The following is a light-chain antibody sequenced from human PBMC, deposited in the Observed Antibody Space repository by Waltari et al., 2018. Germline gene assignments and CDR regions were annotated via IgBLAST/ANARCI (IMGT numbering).Light chain of an antibody. J-gene: IGLJ3*02. Sequence: QSALTQPASVSGSLGQSITISCTGTSSDVGGYNFVSWYQQDPGKALKLMIYEVSNRPSGVSNRFSGSKSGNTASLTISGLQAEDEADYYCSSHTTSSIWVFGGGTKVTVL. CDR1: SSDVGGYNF. V-gene: IGLV2-14*01. CDR3: SSHTTSSIWV. CDR2: EVS.